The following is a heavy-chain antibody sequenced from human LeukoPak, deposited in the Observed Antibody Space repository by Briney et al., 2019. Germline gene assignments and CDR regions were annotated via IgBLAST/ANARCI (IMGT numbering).Heavy chain of an antibody. CDR3: ARGATYYDFWSGYPNYYYYYYMDV. V-gene: IGHV4-34*01. Sequence: SETLSLTCAVYGGSFSGYYWSWIRQPPGKGLEWIGEINHSGSTNYNPSLKSRVTISVDTSKNQFSLKLSSVTAADMAVYYCARGATYYDFWSGYPNYYYYYYMDVWGKGTTVTVSS. CDR2: INHSGST. D-gene: IGHD3-3*01. J-gene: IGHJ6*03. CDR1: GGSFSGYY.